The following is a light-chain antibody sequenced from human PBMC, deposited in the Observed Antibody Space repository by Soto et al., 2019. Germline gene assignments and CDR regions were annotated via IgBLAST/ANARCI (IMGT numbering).Light chain of an antibody. V-gene: IGLV2-14*03. CDR1: SSDVGTYEY. Sequence: QSALTQPASVSGSPGQSITISCTGTSSDVGTYEYVSWYQHHPGKAPKLMIYDVSNRPSGVSDRFSGSKSGNTASLTISGLQAEDEADYYCSSYASNGXVLXGGGTKLTVL. CDR3: SSYASNGXVL. CDR2: DVS. J-gene: IGLJ2*01.